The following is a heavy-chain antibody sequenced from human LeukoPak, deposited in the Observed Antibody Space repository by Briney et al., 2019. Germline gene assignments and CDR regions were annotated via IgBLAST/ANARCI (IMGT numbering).Heavy chain of an antibody. CDR1: GFTFTSYG. CDR2: ISYVGTNK. J-gene: IGHJ4*02. D-gene: IGHD5-12*01. V-gene: IGHV3-30*03. CDR3: ARHSGYALYYFDY. Sequence: PGGSLPLSCSASGFTFTSYGIHWLRQAPGKGLEWVAVISYVGTNKYYAYTVKGRFTDSRDNSKNTLYLQMSSLRADDTAVYYCARHSGYALYYFDYWGQGTLVTVSS.